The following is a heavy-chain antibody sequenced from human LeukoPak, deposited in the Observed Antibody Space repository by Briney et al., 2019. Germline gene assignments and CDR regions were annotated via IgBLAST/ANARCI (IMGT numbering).Heavy chain of an antibody. CDR1: GYTFTGYY. Sequence: ASVKVSCKASGYTFTGYYMHRVRQAPGQGLEWMGWINPNSGGTNYAQKFQGRVTMTRDTSISTAYMELSRLRSDDTAVYYCARIGVQLWVDTPDYWGQGTLVTVSS. CDR3: ARIGVQLWVDTPDY. D-gene: IGHD5-18*01. V-gene: IGHV1-2*02. CDR2: INPNSGGT. J-gene: IGHJ4*02.